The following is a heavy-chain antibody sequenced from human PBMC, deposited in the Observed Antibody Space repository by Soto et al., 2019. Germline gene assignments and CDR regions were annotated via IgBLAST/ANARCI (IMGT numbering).Heavy chain of an antibody. D-gene: IGHD2-21*02. J-gene: IGHJ6*02. CDR3: AKVTSTPIYYYYGMDV. CDR1: GFSFRNYA. CDR2: IYSGGST. Sequence: GSLRLSCVATGFSFRNYAMNWVRQAPGKGLEWVSVIYSGGSTYYADSVKGRFTISRDNSKNTLYLQMNSLRAEDTAVYYCAKVTSTPIYYYYGMDVWGQGTTVTVSS. V-gene: IGHV3-53*01.